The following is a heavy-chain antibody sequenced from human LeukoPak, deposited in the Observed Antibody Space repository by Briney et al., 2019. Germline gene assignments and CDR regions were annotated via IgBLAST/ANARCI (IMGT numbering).Heavy chain of an antibody. CDR2: MWYDGSYQ. J-gene: IGHJ4*02. CDR1: GFTFSSYV. Sequence: GGSLRLSCAASGFTFSSYVMHWVRQAPGKGLEWVAVMWYDGSYQYYADSVKGRFTISRDISKNTLYLEMNTLRPEDTAVYYCAKGPLIEVAGTTWDYWGQGALVTVSS. V-gene: IGHV3-33*06. CDR3: AKGPLIEVAGTTWDY. D-gene: IGHD6-19*01.